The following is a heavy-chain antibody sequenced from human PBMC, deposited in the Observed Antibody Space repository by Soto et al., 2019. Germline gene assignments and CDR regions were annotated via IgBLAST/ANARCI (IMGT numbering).Heavy chain of an antibody. J-gene: IGHJ4*02. CDR2: IKSKTDGGTT. Sequence: EVQLVESGGGLVKPGGSLRLSCAVSGFTFSKVWMNWVRQAAGKGLEWVGRIKSKTDGGTTDYAAAVKGRFTITRDDSKDTLYLQMNSLKTDDTAVYFCTTGRDDLLYWGQGTLVTVSS. D-gene: IGHD1-26*01. CDR1: GFTFSKVW. V-gene: IGHV3-15*07. CDR3: TTGRDDLLY.